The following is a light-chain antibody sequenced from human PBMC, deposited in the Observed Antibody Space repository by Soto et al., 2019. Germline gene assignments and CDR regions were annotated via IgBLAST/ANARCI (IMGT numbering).Light chain of an antibody. V-gene: IGKV3-15*01. J-gene: IGKJ4*01. CDR1: QSISDN. CDR2: GAS. CDR3: QQYKSWPPLT. Sequence: DIVMTQSPAILSVSLGERATLSCLASQSISDNLAWYQQRSGQAPRLLIYGASTRANGVPARFSGSGSGTAFTLTISSLQSDDFAIYYCQQYKSWPPLTFGGGTKVE.